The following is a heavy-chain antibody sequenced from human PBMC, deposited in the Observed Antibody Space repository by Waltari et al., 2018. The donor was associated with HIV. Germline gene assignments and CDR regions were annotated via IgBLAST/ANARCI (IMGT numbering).Heavy chain of an antibody. Sequence: ELQLVESGGGLVKPGGSLRLSCAASVFTSSIHSMNFVTHAPGKGLEWCSSISSISSYIYYADSVKGRFTISRDNAKNSLYLQMNSLRAEDTAVYYCARKQIPGNEPAGGYYYGMDVWGQGTTVTVSS. J-gene: IGHJ6*02. V-gene: IGHV3-21*01. CDR3: ARKQIPGNEPAGGYYYGMDV. CDR1: VFTSSIHS. CDR2: ISSISSYI. D-gene: IGHD3-10*01.